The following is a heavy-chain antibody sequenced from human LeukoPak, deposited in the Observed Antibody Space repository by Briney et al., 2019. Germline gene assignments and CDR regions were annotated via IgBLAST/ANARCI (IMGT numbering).Heavy chain of an antibody. CDR1: GYTFTSYD. Sequence: ASVKVSCKASGYTFTSYDINWVRQATGQGLEWMGWMNPNSGNTGYAQKFQGRVTMTRNTSISTAYMELSSLRSEDTAVYYCARGSNVLRFLEWLLYPPYYYYYGMDVWGQGTTVTVSS. CDR3: ARGSNVLRFLEWLLYPPYYYYYGMDV. V-gene: IGHV1-8*01. CDR2: MNPNSGNT. J-gene: IGHJ6*02. D-gene: IGHD3-3*01.